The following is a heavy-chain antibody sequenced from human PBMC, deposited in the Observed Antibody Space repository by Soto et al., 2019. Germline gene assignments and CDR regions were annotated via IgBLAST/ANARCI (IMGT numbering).Heavy chain of an antibody. D-gene: IGHD6-13*01. CDR3: ARRSYSSTWEGGYVDA. CDR2: IHSGGDI. V-gene: IGHV3-66*04. CDR1: TFIVSANY. Sequence: GGSLRLSCAVSTFIVSANYMNWVRQAPGKGLECVAVIHSGGDIYYADSVKGRFIISRDNSKNTLYLQMNSLRVEDTALYYCARRSYSSTWEGGYVDAWGKGTTVTVSS. J-gene: IGHJ6*03.